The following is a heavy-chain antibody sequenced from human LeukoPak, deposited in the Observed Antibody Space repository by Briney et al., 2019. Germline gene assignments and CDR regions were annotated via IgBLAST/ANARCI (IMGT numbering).Heavy chain of an antibody. J-gene: IGHJ6*03. CDR2: IYYSGST. CDR3: AREVVGYSSGSDHYYYYYMDV. V-gene: IGHV4-59*01. D-gene: IGHD6-19*01. CDR1: GGSFSDYY. Sequence: PSETLSLTCAVYGGSFSDYYWSWIRQPPGKGLEWIGYIYYSGSTNYNPSLKSRVTISVDTSKNQFSLKLSSVTAADTAVYYCAREVVGYSSGSDHYYYYYMDVWGKGTTVTISS.